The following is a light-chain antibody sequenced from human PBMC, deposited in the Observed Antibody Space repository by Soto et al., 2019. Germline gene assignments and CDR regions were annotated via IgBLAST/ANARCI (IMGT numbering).Light chain of an antibody. V-gene: IGKV3-15*01. CDR1: QSVNNN. J-gene: IGKJ1*01. CDR3: QQYNNSPWT. CDR2: GAS. Sequence: ETVLTQSPSSLPVSPGERAPLSCRARQSVNNNLAWYQQKRGQAPRLLIYGASTRATGIPGRFRGSGSGTEFTLTISSLQSEDFEVYYCQQYNNSPWTFGQGTKVDIK.